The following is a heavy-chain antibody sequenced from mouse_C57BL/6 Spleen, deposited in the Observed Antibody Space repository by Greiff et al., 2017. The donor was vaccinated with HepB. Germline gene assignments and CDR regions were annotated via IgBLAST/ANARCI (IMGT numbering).Heavy chain of an antibody. D-gene: IGHD2-3*01. CDR2: ISYSGST. V-gene: IGHV3-1*01. Sequence: VQLQQSGPGMVKPSQSLSLTCTVTGYSITSGYDWHWIRHFPGNKLEWMGYISYSGSTNYNPSLKSRISITHDTSKNHFFLKLNSVTTEDTATYYCARGGYYVSFAYWGQGTLVTVSA. J-gene: IGHJ3*01. CDR3: ARGGYYVSFAY. CDR1: GYSITSGYD.